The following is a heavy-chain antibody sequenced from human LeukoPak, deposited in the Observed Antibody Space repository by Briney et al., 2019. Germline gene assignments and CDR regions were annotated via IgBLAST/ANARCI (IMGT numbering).Heavy chain of an antibody. D-gene: IGHD5-24*01. CDR3: ARDVEAFDI. Sequence: PGRSLRLSCAASGFTFSSYAMHWVRQAPGKGLGWVAVISYDGSNKYYADSVKGRFTISRDNSKNTLYLQMNSLRAEDTAVYYCARDVEAFDIWGQGTMVTVSS. V-gene: IGHV3-30-3*01. J-gene: IGHJ3*02. CDR2: ISYDGSNK. CDR1: GFTFSSYA.